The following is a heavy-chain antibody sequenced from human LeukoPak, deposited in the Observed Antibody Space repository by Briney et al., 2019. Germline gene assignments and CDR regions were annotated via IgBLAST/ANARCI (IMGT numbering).Heavy chain of an antibody. CDR2: INGDGGST. J-gene: IGHJ4*02. CDR3: ARVYGGYGDYYFDN. V-gene: IGHV3-74*01. D-gene: IGHD4-17*01. CDR1: GFTFSSYW. Sequence: GGSLRLSCAASGFTFSSYWMHWVRHAPGKGLVWVSRINGDGGSTRYADSVKGRFTISRDNAKNTLYLQMNSLRAEDTAVYYCARVYGGYGDYYFDNWGQGTLVTVSS.